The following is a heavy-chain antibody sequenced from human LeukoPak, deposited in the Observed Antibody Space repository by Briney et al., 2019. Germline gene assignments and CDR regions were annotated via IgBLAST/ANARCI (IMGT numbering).Heavy chain of an antibody. Sequence: GGSLQISCKGSGYHFPTYWIGWVRQMPGKGLEWMGIIYPGDSDTRYSPSFQGQVTISVDKSISTAYLQWRSLKASDTAIYYCARQDGAAKYYFDSWGQGTLVTVSS. J-gene: IGHJ4*02. CDR2: IYPGDSDT. D-gene: IGHD5-24*01. V-gene: IGHV5-51*01. CDR1: GYHFPTYW. CDR3: ARQDGAAKYYFDS.